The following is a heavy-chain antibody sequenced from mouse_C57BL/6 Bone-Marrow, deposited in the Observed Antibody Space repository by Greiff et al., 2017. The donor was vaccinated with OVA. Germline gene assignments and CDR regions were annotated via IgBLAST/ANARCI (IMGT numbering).Heavy chain of an antibody. CDR1: GYAFSSYW. CDR2: IYPGDGDT. CDR3: ARSHYYGSRFDY. D-gene: IGHD1-1*01. V-gene: IGHV1-80*01. Sequence: QVQLQQSGAELVKPGASVKISCKASGYAFSSYWMNWVKQRPGKGLEWIGQIYPGDGDTNYNGKFKGKATLTADKSSSTAYMQLSSLTAEDSAVYFCARSHYYGSRFDYWGQGTTLTGSS. J-gene: IGHJ2*01.